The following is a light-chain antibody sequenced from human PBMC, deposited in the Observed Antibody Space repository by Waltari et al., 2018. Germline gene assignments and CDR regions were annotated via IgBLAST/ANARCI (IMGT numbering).Light chain of an antibody. CDR1: NIGDKS. J-gene: IGLJ2*01. V-gene: IGLV3-21*03. Sequence: SYVLTQPPSVSVATGKTAVITCGGNNIGDKSVHWYRLKPGQAPVVVVHDDSDRPSGIPERLSGSNSGNTATLTISRVEAGDEADYYCQVWDTSDHRVFGGGTKLTVL. CDR2: DDS. CDR3: QVWDTSDHRV.